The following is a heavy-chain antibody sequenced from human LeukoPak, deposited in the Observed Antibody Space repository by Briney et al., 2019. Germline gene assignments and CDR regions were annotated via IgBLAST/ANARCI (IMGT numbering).Heavy chain of an antibody. Sequence: PGGSLRLSCAASGFTFSNAWMSWVRQAPGKGLEWVGRIKSRTDGGTTDYAAPVKGRFTISRDDSKNTLYLQMNSLKTEDTAVYYCTTEVPDYSPYYFDYWGQGTLVTVSS. D-gene: IGHD4-11*01. CDR3: TTEVPDYSPYYFDY. J-gene: IGHJ4*02. CDR1: GFTFSNAW. V-gene: IGHV3-15*01. CDR2: IKSRTDGGTT.